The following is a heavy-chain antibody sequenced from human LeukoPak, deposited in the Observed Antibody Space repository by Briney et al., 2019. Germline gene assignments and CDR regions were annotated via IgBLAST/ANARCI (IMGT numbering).Heavy chain of an antibody. D-gene: IGHD3-10*01. CDR3: ARLGGDTYYFGSASYPNWYFDL. Sequence: GGSLEISCQASGYTFTTYWIGRVRPVPGKGLECMGIIYPDESDTTYSPSFQGRVTISADKSFSTAYLQWSSLKASDTAIYYCARLGGDTYYFGSASYPNWYFDLWGRGTLVTVSS. V-gene: IGHV5-51*01. J-gene: IGHJ2*01. CDR1: GYTFTTYW. CDR2: IYPDESDT.